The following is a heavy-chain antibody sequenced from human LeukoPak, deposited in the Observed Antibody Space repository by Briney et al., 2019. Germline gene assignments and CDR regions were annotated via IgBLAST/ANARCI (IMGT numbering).Heavy chain of an antibody. CDR3: SRGSGWLSVY. D-gene: IGHD6-19*01. CDR2: ISGGTT. V-gene: IGHV3-49*03. J-gene: IGHJ4*02. Sequence: PGRSLRLSCTASAFTFVDYLMSWFRQAPGEGREWIGFISGGTTEYAASVKGRFTISRDDSTSIAYLQMNRLTTEDTAVYYCSRGSGWLSVYWGQGTLVTVSS. CDR1: AFTFVDYL.